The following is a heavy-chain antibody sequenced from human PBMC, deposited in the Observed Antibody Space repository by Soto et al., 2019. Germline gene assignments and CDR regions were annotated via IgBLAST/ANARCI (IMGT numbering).Heavy chain of an antibody. J-gene: IGHJ5*02. CDR2: IYYSGST. CDR1: GGSISSGDYY. Sequence: QVQLQESGPGLVKPSQTLSLTCTVSGGSISSGDYYWSWIRQPPGKGLEWLGYIYYSGSTYYNPSLKSRVTISVDTSKNQFSLKRSSVTAADTAVYYCARVEASGYESSWFDPWGQGTLVTVSS. CDR3: ARVEASGYESSWFDP. D-gene: IGHD5-12*01. V-gene: IGHV4-30-4*01.